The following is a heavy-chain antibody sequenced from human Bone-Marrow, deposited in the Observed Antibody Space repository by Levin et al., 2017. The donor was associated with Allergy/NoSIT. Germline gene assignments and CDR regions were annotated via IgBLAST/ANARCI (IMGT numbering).Heavy chain of an antibody. J-gene: IGHJ4*02. CDR1: GFTFSSYG. Sequence: SCAASGFTFSSYGMHWVRQAPGKGLEWVAIIWYDGSNKYYADSVKGRFAISRDNSKNTLYLQMNSLRAEDTAVYYCARAEYCSDGSCYPPDHWGQGTLVTVSS. D-gene: IGHD2-15*01. CDR3: ARAEYCSDGSCYPPDH. V-gene: IGHV3-33*01. CDR2: IWYDGSNK.